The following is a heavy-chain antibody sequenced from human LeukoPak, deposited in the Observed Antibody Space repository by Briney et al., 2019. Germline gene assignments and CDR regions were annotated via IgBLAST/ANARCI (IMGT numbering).Heavy chain of an antibody. CDR1: GFTFSSYE. CDR3: ARATVTRWFDP. V-gene: IGHV3-48*03. CDR2: ISSRDTTI. D-gene: IGHD4-17*01. J-gene: IGHJ5*02. Sequence: GGSLRLSCAAPGFTFSSYEMNWVRQAPGKGLEWVSYISSRDTTIYYADSVKGRFTISRDNAKNSLYLQMNSLRTEDTAVYYCARATVTRWFDPWGQGTLVTVSS.